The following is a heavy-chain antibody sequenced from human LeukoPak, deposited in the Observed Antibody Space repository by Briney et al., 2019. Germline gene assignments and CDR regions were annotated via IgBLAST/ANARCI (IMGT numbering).Heavy chain of an antibody. CDR2: INPNSGGT. V-gene: IGHV1-2*02. J-gene: IGHJ5*02. CDR3: ARDWVSGYYYSYNWFDP. Sequence: GASVKVSCKASGYTFTGYYMHWVRQAPGQGLEWMGWINPNSGGTNYAQKFQGRVTMTRDTSISTAYMELSRLRSDDTAVYYCARDWVSGYYYSYNWFDPWGQGTLVTVSS. D-gene: IGHD3-22*01. CDR1: GYTFTGYY.